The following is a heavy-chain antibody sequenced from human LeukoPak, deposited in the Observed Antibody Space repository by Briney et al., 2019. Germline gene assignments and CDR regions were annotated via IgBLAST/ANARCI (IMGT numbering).Heavy chain of an antibody. CDR2: ISSSSSYI. V-gene: IGHV3-21*01. CDR1: GFTFSSYS. Sequence: GGSLRLSCAASGFTFSSYSMNWVRQAPGKGLEWVSSISSSSSYIYYADSVKGRFTISRDNAKNSLYLQMNSLRAEDTAVYYCARDSVVVTATTYYYYYYMDAWGKGTTVTVSS. D-gene: IGHD2-21*02. J-gene: IGHJ6*03. CDR3: ARDSVVVTATTYYYYYYMDA.